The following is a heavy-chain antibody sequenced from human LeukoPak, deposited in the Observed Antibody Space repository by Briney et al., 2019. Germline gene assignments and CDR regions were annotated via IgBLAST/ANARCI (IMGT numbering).Heavy chain of an antibody. CDR2: INPSGGST. CDR1: GYTFTSYY. J-gene: IGHJ4*02. Sequence: GASVKVSCKASGYTFTSYYMHWVRQAPGQGLEWMGIINPSGGSTSYAQKFQGRVTMTSDMSTSTVYMELSSLRSEDTAVYYCARDLHYYDSSGYYAAYYFDYWGQGTLVTVSS. D-gene: IGHD3-22*01. V-gene: IGHV1-46*01. CDR3: ARDLHYYDSSGYYAAYYFDY.